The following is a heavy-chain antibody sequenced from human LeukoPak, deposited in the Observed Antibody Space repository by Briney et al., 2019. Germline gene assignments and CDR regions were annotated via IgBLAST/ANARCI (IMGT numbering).Heavy chain of an antibody. CDR3: ARGFHRYSYDSGAYSVY. J-gene: IGHJ4*02. Sequence: PGGSLRLSCAASGFTFSNYWMNWVRQAPGKGLEWVSYISSSSSTIYYADSVKGRFTISRDNAKNSLYLQMNSLRAEDTAVYYCARGFHRYSYDSGAYSVYWGQGTLVTVSS. CDR1: GFTFSNYW. V-gene: IGHV3-48*01. CDR2: ISSSSSTI. D-gene: IGHD3-22*01.